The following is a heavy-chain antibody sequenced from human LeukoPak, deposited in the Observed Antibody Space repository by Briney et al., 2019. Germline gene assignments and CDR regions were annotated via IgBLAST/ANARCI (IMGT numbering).Heavy chain of an antibody. J-gene: IGHJ4*02. CDR3: VKRQCSGGSCYFIDY. V-gene: IGHV3-23*01. CDR1: GFTFSSYA. D-gene: IGHD2-15*01. CDR2: ISGSGGST. Sequence: GGSPRLSCAASGFTFSSYAMTWVRQAPGKGLEWVSVISGSGGSTYYADSVKGRFTISRENSKNTVYLQMNSLRVEDTAVYYCVKRQCSGGSCYFIDYWGQGTLVTVSS.